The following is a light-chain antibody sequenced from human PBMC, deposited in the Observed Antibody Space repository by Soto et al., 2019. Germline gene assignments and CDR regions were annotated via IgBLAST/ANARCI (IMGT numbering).Light chain of an antibody. V-gene: IGLV2-11*01. CDR1: SSDVGAYTY. CDR3: CSYAGSYTGV. Sequence: QSALTQPASVSGSPGQSITISCTGTSSDVGAYTYVSWYQQHPGRAPKLMIYDVSKRPSGVPDRFSGSKSGNTASLTISGLQAEDEADYYCCSYAGSYTGVFGGGTKLTVL. J-gene: IGLJ2*01. CDR2: DVS.